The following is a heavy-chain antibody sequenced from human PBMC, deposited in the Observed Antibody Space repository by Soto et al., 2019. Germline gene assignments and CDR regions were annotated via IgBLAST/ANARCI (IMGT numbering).Heavy chain of an antibody. Sequence: SETLSLTCAVYVGSFSGYYWSWIRQPPGKGLEWIGEINHSGSTNYNPSLKSRVTISVDTSKNQFSLKLSSVTAADTAVYYCARGLRFGTIWGQGTLVTVSS. J-gene: IGHJ4*02. CDR2: INHSGST. CDR1: VGSFSGYY. D-gene: IGHD3-10*01. V-gene: IGHV4-34*01. CDR3: ARGLRFGTI.